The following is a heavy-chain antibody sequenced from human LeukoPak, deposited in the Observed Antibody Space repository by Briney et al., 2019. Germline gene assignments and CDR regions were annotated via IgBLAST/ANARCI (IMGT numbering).Heavy chain of an antibody. CDR1: GFTFSNHF. J-gene: IGHJ4*02. V-gene: IGHV3-64D*06. CDR3: AKDLTGTWSFDY. CDR2: IGPNGAST. D-gene: IGHD3-9*01. Sequence: GGSLRLSCSTPGFTFSNHFMHWVRQAPGKGLEYVSSIGPNGASTLYADSVKGRFTISRDNSKNALYLQLTSLRLEDTALYYCAKDLTGTWSFDYWGQGTLVTVSS.